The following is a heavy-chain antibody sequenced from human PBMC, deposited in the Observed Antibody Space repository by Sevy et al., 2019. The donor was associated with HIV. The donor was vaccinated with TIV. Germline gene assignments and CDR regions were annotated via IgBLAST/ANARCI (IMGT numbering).Heavy chain of an antibody. CDR2: IKRKTDGGKT. V-gene: IGHV3-15*01. J-gene: IGHJ4*02. CDR3: TTVTIFGVVIIPFDY. D-gene: IGHD3-3*01. Sequence: GGSLRLSCAASGFTFSNAWMSWVRQAPGKGLEWVGRIKRKTDGGKTDYAAPVKGRYTFSRDDSKNTLYLKMNSLKAEDTAVYYCTTVTIFGVVIIPFDYWGQGTLVTVSS. CDR1: GFTFSNAW.